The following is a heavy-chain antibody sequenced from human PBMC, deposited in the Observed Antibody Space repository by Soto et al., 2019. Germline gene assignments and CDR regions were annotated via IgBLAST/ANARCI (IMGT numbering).Heavy chain of an antibody. CDR2: IYYSGST. D-gene: IGHD6-13*01. Sequence: PSETLSLTCTVSGGSISSYYWSWIRQPPGKGLEWIGYIYYSGSTNYNPSLKSRVTISVDTSKNQFSLKLSSVTAADTAVYYCAGVYPGIAAAGRGSRWFDPWGPGTLVTVYS. CDR1: GGSISSYY. V-gene: IGHV4-59*01. J-gene: IGHJ5*02. CDR3: AGVYPGIAAAGRGSRWFDP.